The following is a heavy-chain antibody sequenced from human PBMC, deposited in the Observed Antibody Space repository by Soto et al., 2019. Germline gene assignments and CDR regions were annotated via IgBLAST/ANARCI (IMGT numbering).Heavy chain of an antibody. CDR1: GFTFSSYA. CDR2: ISGSGGST. J-gene: IGHJ4*02. CDR3: ARNYDFWSGPAPH. D-gene: IGHD3-3*01. V-gene: IGHV3-23*01. Sequence: GGSLRLSCAASGFTFSSYAMSWDRQAPGKGLEWVSAISGSGGSTYYADSVKGRFTISRDNSKNTLYLQMNSLRAEDTAVYYCARNYDFWSGPAPHWGQGTLVTVSS.